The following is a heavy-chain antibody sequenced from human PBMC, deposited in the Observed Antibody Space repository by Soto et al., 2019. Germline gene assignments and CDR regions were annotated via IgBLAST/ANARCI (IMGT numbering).Heavy chain of an antibody. CDR2: IIPIFGTA. J-gene: IGHJ4*02. V-gene: IGHV1-69*12. D-gene: IGHD3-22*01. CDR3: ARVTTYYYDSSGYDPFGY. CDR1: GGTFSSYA. Sequence: QVQLVQSGAEVKKPRSSVKVSCKASGGTFSSYAISWVRQAPGQGLEWMGGIIPIFGTANYAQKFQGRVTITADESTSTAYMELSSLRSEDTAVYYCARVTTYYYDSSGYDPFGYWGQGTLVTVSS.